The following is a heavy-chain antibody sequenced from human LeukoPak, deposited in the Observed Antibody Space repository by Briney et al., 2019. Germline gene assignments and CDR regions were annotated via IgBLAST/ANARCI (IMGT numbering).Heavy chain of an antibody. CDR1: GFTFSSSI. CDR3: VKPQFSSGWLGY. J-gene: IGHJ4*02. V-gene: IGHV3-64D*06. D-gene: IGHD6-19*01. Sequence: PGGSLRLSCSASGFTFSSSIMHWVRQAPGKGLEYVSAISDTGVKTYYTDSVKGRFTISRDNSKNMLYLQMSSLRPEDTAIYYCVKPQFSSGWLGYWGQGTLVTVSS. CDR2: ISDTGVKT.